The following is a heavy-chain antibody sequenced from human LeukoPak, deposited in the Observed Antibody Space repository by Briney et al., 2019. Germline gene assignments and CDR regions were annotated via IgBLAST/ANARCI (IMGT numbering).Heavy chain of an antibody. J-gene: IGHJ6*02. CDR1: GGSISSYY. CDR3: ARTTENSSGYYWWKFNYYGMDV. CDR2: IYYSGST. V-gene: IGHV4-59*01. D-gene: IGHD3-22*01. Sequence: SETLSLTCTVSGGSISSYYWSWIRQPPGKGLEWIGYIYYSGSTNYNPSLKSRVTILVDTSKNQFSLKLSSVTAADTAVYYCARTTENSSGYYWWKFNYYGMDVWGQGTSVTVSS.